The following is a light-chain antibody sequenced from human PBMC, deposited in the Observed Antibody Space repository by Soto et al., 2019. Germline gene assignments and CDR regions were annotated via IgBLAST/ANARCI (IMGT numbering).Light chain of an antibody. CDR1: RSVTS. CDR2: AAS. Sequence: ETVLTQSPGTLSLSPGERATLFCWASRSVTSLAWYQQKPGQAPRLLIYAASSRATGIPDRFSGSGSGTDFTLTISRLEPEDFALYYCQQYGVSPPSWTFGQGTKVEIK. V-gene: IGKV3-20*01. CDR3: QQYGVSPPSWT. J-gene: IGKJ1*01.